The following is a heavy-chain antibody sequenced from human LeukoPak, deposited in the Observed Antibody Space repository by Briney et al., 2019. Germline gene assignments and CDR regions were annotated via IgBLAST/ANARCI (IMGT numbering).Heavy chain of an antibody. CDR2: INPNSGNT. CDR3: ARRRSYEVGAIPPNWFDP. Sequence: ASVKVSCKASGYTFTNYDINWVRQATGQGLEWMGWINPNSGNTGYAQRFQGRLTMTRDTSISTVYVELSSLRSEDTAVYYCARRRSYEVGAIPPNWFDPRGQGTLVTVSS. D-gene: IGHD1-26*01. V-gene: IGHV1-8*01. J-gene: IGHJ5*02. CDR1: GYTFTNYD.